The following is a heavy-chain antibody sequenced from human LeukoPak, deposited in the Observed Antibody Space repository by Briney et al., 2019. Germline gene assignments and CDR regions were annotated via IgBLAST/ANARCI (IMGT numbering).Heavy chain of an antibody. CDR1: GGTFSSYA. D-gene: IGHD5-18*01. V-gene: IGHV1-69*13. J-gene: IGHJ6*03. CDR3: ARGRGYSYGYYYYYVDV. CDR2: IIPIFGTA. Sequence: SVKVSCKASGGTFSSYAISWVRQAPGQGLEWMGGIIPIFGTANYAQKFQGRVTITADESTSTAYMELSSLRSEDTAVYYCARGRGYSYGYYYYYVDVWGKGTTVTVSS.